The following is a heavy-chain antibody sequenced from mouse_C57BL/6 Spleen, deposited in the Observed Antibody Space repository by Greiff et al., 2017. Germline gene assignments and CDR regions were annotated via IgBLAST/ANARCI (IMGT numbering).Heavy chain of an antibody. CDR1: GFTFSSYG. V-gene: IGHV5-6*01. CDR3: ARQDYSNYGFDY. J-gene: IGHJ2*01. CDR2: ISSGGSYT. Sequence: VHVKQSGGDLVKPGGSLKLSCAASGFTFSSYGMSWVRQTPDKRLEWVATISSGGSYTYYPDSVKGRFTISRDNAKNTLYLQMSSLKSEDTAMYYCARQDYSNYGFDYWGQGTTLTVSS. D-gene: IGHD2-5*01.